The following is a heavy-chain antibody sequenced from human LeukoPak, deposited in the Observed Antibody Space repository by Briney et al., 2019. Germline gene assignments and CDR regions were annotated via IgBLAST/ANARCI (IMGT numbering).Heavy chain of an antibody. J-gene: IGHJ1*01. Sequence: ASVKVSCKASGCTFTSYDINWVRQATGQGLEWMGWMNPNSGNTAYAQKFQGRVTMTRNTSISTAYMELTSLRSDDTAVYYCARGGGSTWTQRGYFHPWGQGTLVTVSS. CDR2: MNPNSGNT. V-gene: IGHV1-8*01. D-gene: IGHD6-13*01. CDR3: ARGGGSTWTQRGYFHP. CDR1: GCTFTSYD.